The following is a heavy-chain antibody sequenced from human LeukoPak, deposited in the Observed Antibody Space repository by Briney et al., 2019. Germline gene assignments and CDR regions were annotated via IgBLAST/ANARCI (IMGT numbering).Heavy chain of an antibody. Sequence: SQTLSLTCTVCGGSISSGSYYWSWIRQPAGKGLEWIGRIYTSGSTNYNPSLKSRVTISVDTSKNQFSLKLSSVTAADTAVYYCARDPGYSSGWLDYWGQGTLVTVSS. J-gene: IGHJ4*02. D-gene: IGHD6-19*01. CDR1: GGSISSGSYY. V-gene: IGHV4-61*02. CDR2: IYTSGST. CDR3: ARDPGYSSGWLDY.